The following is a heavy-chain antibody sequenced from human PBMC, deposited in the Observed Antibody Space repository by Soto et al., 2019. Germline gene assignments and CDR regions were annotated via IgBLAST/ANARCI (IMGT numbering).Heavy chain of an antibody. CDR1: GYTFTGYY. CDR3: ARVTAAAPYYYGMDV. V-gene: IGHV1-2*02. D-gene: IGHD2-21*02. CDR2: INPNSGGT. J-gene: IGHJ6*02. Sequence: QVQLVQSGAEVKKPGASVKVSCKASGYTFTGYYMHWVRQAPGQGLEWMGWINPNSGGTNYAQKFQGRVTMTRDPSSSTAYMELSRLRSDDTAVYYCARVTAAAPYYYGMDVWGQGTTVTVSS.